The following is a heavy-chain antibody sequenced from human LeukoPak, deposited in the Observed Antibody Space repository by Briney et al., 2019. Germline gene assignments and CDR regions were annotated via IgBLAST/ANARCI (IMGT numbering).Heavy chain of an antibody. D-gene: IGHD3-22*01. Sequence: ASVKVSCKASGYTFTSYYMHWVRQAPGQGLEWMGIINPSGGSTSYAQKFQGRVTMTRDTSTSTAYMELRSLRSDDTAVYYCARDYYDSSGMDYWGQGTLVTVSS. CDR1: GYTFTSYY. CDR2: INPSGGST. V-gene: IGHV1-46*01. CDR3: ARDYYDSSGMDY. J-gene: IGHJ4*02.